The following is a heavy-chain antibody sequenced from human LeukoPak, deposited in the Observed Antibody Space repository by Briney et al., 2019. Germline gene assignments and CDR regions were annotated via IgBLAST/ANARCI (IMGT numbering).Heavy chain of an antibody. CDR2: TSYSGST. CDR1: GGSISGSCCY. CDR3: SRATGDSAIIAAH. V-gene: IGHV4-39*01. D-gene: IGHD3-16*01. Sequence: SETLSLTCTVSGGSISGSCCYWGWIRQTPGKDLEWIGSTSYSGSTHYNPSFKSRVTVSVDTSKNQFFLNLSSVTAADTAVYYCSRATGDSAIIAAHWGQGTLVTVSS. J-gene: IGHJ4*02.